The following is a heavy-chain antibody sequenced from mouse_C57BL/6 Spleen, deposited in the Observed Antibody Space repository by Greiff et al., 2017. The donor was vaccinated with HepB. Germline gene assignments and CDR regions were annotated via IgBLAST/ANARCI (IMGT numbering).Heavy chain of an antibody. CDR3: TRTPFNTTEADY. V-gene: IGHV1-26*01. CDR2: INPNNGGT. D-gene: IGHD1-1*01. CDR1: GYTFTDYY. J-gene: IGHJ2*01. Sequence: EVQLQQSGPELVKPGASVKISCKASGYTFTDYYMNWVKQSHGKSLEWIGDINPNNGGTSYNQKFKGKATLTVDKSSSTAYMELRSLTSEDSAVYYCTRTPFNTTEADYWGQGTTLTVSS.